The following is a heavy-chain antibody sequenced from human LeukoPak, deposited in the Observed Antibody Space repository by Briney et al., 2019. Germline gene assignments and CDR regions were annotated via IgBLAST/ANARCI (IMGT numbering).Heavy chain of an antibody. Sequence: GGSLRLSCAASGFTFDDYGMSWVRQAPGKGLEWVSGINWNGGSTGYADSVKGRFTISRDNAKNTLCLQMNSLRVEDTAVYYCARPSGYSNAFDIWGQGTMVTVSS. V-gene: IGHV3-20*04. D-gene: IGHD3-3*01. J-gene: IGHJ3*02. CDR2: INWNGGST. CDR1: GFTFDDYG. CDR3: ARPSGYSNAFDI.